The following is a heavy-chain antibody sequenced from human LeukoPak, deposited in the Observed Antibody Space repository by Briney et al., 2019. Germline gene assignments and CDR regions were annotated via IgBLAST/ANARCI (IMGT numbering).Heavy chain of an antibody. CDR3: ARVRYSSSWYGRSLFDY. D-gene: IGHD6-13*01. Sequence: SETLSLTCTVSGGSISSYYWSWIRQPPGKGLEWIGYIYYSGSTNYNPSLKCRVTISVDTSKNQFSLKLSSVTAADTAVYYCARVRYSSSWYGRSLFDYWGQGTLVTVSS. CDR2: IYYSGST. CDR1: GGSISSYY. J-gene: IGHJ4*02. V-gene: IGHV4-59*01.